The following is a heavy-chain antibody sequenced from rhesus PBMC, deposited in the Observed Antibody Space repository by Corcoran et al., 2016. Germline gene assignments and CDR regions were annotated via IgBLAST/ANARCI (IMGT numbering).Heavy chain of an antibody. V-gene: IGHV4S7*01. J-gene: IGHJ4*01. D-gene: IGHD3-16*01. CDR2: IYSSNGNT. CDR1: VGSILGGYV. CDR3: ARESYSGSDYYDY. Sequence: QVQLQESGPGLLTPSDTLSLPCAVSVGSILGGYVWGWIRPPPGQGLEWIGSIYSSNGNTYYNPSLKSRVTSSTDTSKNQFSLKLSSVTAADTAVYYCARESYSGSDYYDYWGQGVLVTVSS.